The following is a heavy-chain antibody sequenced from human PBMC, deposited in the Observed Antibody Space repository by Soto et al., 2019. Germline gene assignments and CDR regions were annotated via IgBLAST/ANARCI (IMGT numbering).Heavy chain of an antibody. J-gene: IGHJ4*02. V-gene: IGHV3-23*01. D-gene: IGHD3-3*01. CDR2: ISGSGGST. CDR1: GFTFSSYA. Sequence: GGSMRLSCAASGFTFSSYAMSWVRQAPGKGLEWVSAISGSGGSTYYADSVKGRFTISRDNSKNTLYLQMNSLRAEDTAVYYCAKDSPAYYDFWSGYYTGLDYWGQGTLVTVSS. CDR3: AKDSPAYYDFWSGYYTGLDY.